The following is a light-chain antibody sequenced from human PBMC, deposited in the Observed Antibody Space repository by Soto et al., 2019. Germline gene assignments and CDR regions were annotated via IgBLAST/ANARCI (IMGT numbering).Light chain of an antibody. V-gene: IGLV2-14*03. J-gene: IGLJ1*01. CDR1: SSDVGAYNY. Sequence: QSALTQPASVSGSPGQSITISCSGTSSDVGAYNYVSWYQQHPGKAPKLMIYDVSNRPSGVSNRFSGSKSGNAASLIISGLQAEDEADYYCSSHTTSSTQVFGTGTKAPS. CDR2: DVS. CDR3: SSHTTSSTQV.